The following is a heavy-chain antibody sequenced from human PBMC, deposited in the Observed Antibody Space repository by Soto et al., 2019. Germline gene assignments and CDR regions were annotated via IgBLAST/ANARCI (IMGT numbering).Heavy chain of an antibody. Sequence: GGSLRLSCASSGFTFSSYSMNLVRQAPGKGLEWVSSISSSSTYIYYADSVKGRFSISRDNAKNSLYLQMNSLRAEDTALYYCARTIYCSGSTCYNNWFDPWGQGTLVTVSS. CDR3: ARTIYCSGSTCYNNWFDP. V-gene: IGHV3-21*01. D-gene: IGHD2-15*01. J-gene: IGHJ5*02. CDR1: GFTFSSYS. CDR2: ISSSSTYI.